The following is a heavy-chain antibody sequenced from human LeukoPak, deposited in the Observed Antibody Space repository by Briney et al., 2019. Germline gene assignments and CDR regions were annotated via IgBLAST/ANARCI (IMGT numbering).Heavy chain of an antibody. Sequence: GGSLRLSCAASGFTFSSYEMNWVRRAPGKGLEWVSYISSSGSTIYYADSVKGRFTISRDNAKNSLYLQMNSLRAEDTAVYYCARDWDSSGYYSHDAFDIWGQGTMVTVSS. J-gene: IGHJ3*02. V-gene: IGHV3-48*03. D-gene: IGHD3-22*01. CDR3: ARDWDSSGYYSHDAFDI. CDR2: ISSSGSTI. CDR1: GFTFSSYE.